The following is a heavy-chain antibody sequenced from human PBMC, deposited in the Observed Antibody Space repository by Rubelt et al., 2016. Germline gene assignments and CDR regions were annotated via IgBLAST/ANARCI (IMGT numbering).Heavy chain of an antibody. D-gene: IGHD2-8*02. CDR2: ISSSGATT. CDR3: ARGTAPPDY. J-gene: IGHJ4*02. V-gene: IGHV3-48*02. Sequence: AASGFTFSSYSMHWVRKAPGKGLEWFSYISSSGATTYYAASVKGRFTISRDNAKNSLYLQMNSLSDVDTAVYYCARGTAPPDYWGQGTLVTVSS. CDR1: GFTFSSYS.